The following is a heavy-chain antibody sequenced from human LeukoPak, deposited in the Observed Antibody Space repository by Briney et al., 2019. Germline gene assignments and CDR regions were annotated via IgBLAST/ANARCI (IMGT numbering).Heavy chain of an antibody. CDR1: VGSFSGYY. J-gene: IGHJ5*02. CDR3: ARDYCSGGSCYPLNWFDP. D-gene: IGHD2-15*01. CDR2: INHSGST. Sequence: SETLSLTCAVYVGSFSGYYWSWIRQPPGKGLEWIGEINHSGSTNYNPSLKSRVTISVDTSKNQFSLKLSSVTAADTAVYYCARDYCSGGSCYPLNWFDPWGQGTLVTVSS. V-gene: IGHV4-34*01.